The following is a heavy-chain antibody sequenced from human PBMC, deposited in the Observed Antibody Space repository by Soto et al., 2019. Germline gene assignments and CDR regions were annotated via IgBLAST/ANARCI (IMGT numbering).Heavy chain of an antibody. Sequence: GGSLRLSCAASGFTFSSYAMHWVRQAPGKGLEWVAVISYDGSNKYYADSVKGQFTISRDNSKNTLYLQMNSLRAEDTAVYYCARGLRAYSSGWKGWYFDYWGQGTLVTVSS. CDR1: GFTFSSYA. CDR3: ARGLRAYSSGWKGWYFDY. D-gene: IGHD6-19*01. J-gene: IGHJ4*02. V-gene: IGHV3-30-3*01. CDR2: ISYDGSNK.